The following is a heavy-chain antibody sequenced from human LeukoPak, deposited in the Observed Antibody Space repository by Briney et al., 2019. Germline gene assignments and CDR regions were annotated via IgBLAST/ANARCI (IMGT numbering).Heavy chain of an antibody. CDR3: AREDWFDP. J-gene: IGHJ5*02. CDR2: INHSGST. V-gene: IGHV4-34*01. CDR1: GGSFSGYY. Sequence: SGTLSLTCAVYGGSFSGYYWSWIRQPPGKGLEWIGEINHSGSTNYNPSLKSRVTISVDTSKNQFSLKLSSVTAADTAVYYCAREDWFDPWGQGTLVTVSS.